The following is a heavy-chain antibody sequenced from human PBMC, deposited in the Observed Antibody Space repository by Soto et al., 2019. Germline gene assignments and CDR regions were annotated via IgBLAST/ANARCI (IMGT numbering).Heavy chain of an antibody. V-gene: IGHV4-30-2*01. CDR2: IYHSGST. CDR3: AKVDITMVRGVFGQGFDY. J-gene: IGHJ4*02. Sequence: SETLSLTCAVSGGSISSGGYSWSWIRQPPGKGLEWIGYIYHSGSTYYNPSLKSRVTISVDRSKNTLYLQMNSLRAEDTAVYNCAKVDITMVRGVFGQGFDYWGQGTLVTVSS. CDR1: GGSISSGGYS. D-gene: IGHD3-10*01.